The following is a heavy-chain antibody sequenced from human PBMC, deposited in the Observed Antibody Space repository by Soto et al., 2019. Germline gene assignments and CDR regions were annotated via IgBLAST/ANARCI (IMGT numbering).Heavy chain of an antibody. Sequence: ASVKVSCKASGYTLSDANINWVRQAPGQGPEWMGIFNPRADTTNYAQKFQGRVTMTRDTSTSTVYMELSSLRSEDTAVYYCARAIVQLWPFDYWGQGTLVTVSS. CDR2: FNPRADTT. CDR1: GYTLSDAN. J-gene: IGHJ4*02. CDR3: ARAIVQLWPFDY. V-gene: IGHV1-46*01. D-gene: IGHD5-18*01.